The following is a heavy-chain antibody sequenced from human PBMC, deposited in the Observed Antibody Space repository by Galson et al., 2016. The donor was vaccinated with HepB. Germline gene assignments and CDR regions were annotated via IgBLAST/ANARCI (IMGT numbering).Heavy chain of an antibody. D-gene: IGHD6-13*01. CDR2: MNPNGRTI. Sequence: SLRLSCAFSGLPFSKYWMHWVRQAPGKGLVWVARMNPNGRTIDYADSVKGRFTISRDNARNTLYLQMNSLRAEDTAVYYCAKDSVGAAGFYFDNWGQGAPVTVSS. CDR3: AKDSVGAAGFYFDN. V-gene: IGHV3-74*01. J-gene: IGHJ4*02. CDR1: GLPFSKYW.